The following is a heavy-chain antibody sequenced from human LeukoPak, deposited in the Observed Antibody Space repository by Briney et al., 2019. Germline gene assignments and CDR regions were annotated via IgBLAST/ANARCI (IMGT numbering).Heavy chain of an antibody. Sequence: SETLSLTCTVSGGSISSYYWSWIRQPPGKGLEWIGYIYYSGSTNYDPSLKSRVTISVDTSKNQFSLKLSSVTAADTAVYYCARDSGVYGMDVWGQGTTVTVSS. V-gene: IGHV4-59*12. CDR2: IYYSGST. CDR1: GGSISSYY. CDR3: ARDSGVYGMDV. D-gene: IGHD1-26*01. J-gene: IGHJ6*02.